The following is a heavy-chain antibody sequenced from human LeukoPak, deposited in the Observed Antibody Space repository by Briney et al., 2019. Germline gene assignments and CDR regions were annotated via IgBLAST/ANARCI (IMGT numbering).Heavy chain of an antibody. CDR2: FDPEDGET. J-gene: IGHJ4*02. CDR3: ATPGTSGTTSALDS. V-gene: IGHV1-24*01. Sequence: ASVKFSCKVSGYTLTELSMHWVRQAPGKGLEWMGSFDPEDGETIYAQEFQGRVTMTEDTSTDTAYMELSSLRSEDTAVYYCATPGTSGTTSALDSWGQGTLVTVSS. D-gene: IGHD1-7*01. CDR1: GYTLTELS.